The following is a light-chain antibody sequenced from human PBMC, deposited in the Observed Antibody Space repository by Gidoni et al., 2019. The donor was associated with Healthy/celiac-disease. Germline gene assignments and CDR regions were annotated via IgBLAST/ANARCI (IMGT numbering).Light chain of an antibody. J-gene: IGLJ3*02. V-gene: IGLV1-40*01. CDR2: GHS. Sequence: SVLTQPPSVSGAPGQRVTISCTGSSANIGAGDDVPWYQQLPGTAPKLLIYGHSNRPSGVPDRFSGSKSGTSASLAITGLQAEDEADYYCQSYDSSLSGPNWVFGGGTKLTVL. CDR1: SANIGAGDD. CDR3: QSYDSSLSGPNWV.